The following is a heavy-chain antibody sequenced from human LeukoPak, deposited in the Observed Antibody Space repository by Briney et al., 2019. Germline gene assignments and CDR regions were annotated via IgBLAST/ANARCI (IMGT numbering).Heavy chain of an antibody. CDR2: IYHSGST. D-gene: IGHD3-22*01. V-gene: IGHV4-39*07. Sequence: PSETLSLTCVVSGGSIITNDYWWGWIRQPPGKGLEWIGSIYHSGSTYYNPSLKSRVTISVDTSKNQFSPKLSSVTAADTAVYYCARASPSFDYDSSGYFHYWGQGTLVTVSS. CDR3: ARASPSFDYDSSGYFHY. CDR1: GGSIITNDYW. J-gene: IGHJ4*02.